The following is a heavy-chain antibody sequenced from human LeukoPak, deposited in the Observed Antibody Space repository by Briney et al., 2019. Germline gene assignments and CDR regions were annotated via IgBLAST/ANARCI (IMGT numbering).Heavy chain of an antibody. V-gene: IGHV3-33*05. Sequence: GGSLRLSCAASGFTFSSYGMHWVRQAPGKGLEWVAVISYDGSNKYYADSVKGRFTISRDNSKNTLYLQMNSLRAEDTAVYYCARPTYSGSYYWFDYWGQGTLVTVSS. CDR3: ARPTYSGSYYWFDY. J-gene: IGHJ4*02. CDR2: ISYDGSNK. CDR1: GFTFSSYG. D-gene: IGHD1-26*01.